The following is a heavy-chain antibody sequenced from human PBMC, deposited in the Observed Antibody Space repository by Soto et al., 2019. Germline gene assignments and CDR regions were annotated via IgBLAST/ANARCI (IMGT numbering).Heavy chain of an antibody. Sequence: SVKVSFKTAGFMFTSSAVQWVRQARGQRLELIGWLVVGSGNTHYAHHFQERVTLTRDMSTGTAYMELSSLRSEDTAVYYCAAVTVFRFLKWLPAYFDYWGQRTLLTVSS. CDR3: AAVTVFRFLKWLPAYFDY. D-gene: IGHD3-3*01. V-gene: IGHV1-58*01. CDR1: GFMFTSSA. CDR2: LVVGSGNT. J-gene: IGHJ4*02.